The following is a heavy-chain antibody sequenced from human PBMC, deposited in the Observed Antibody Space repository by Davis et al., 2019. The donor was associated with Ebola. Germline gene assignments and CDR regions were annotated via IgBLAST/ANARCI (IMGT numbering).Heavy chain of an antibody. CDR1: GGSISRGGYY. Sequence: PSETLSLTCTVSGGSISRGGYYWSWVRQPPGKGVEWIGNIYYSGSTTYHPSLKSRVTISVDTSKNQFSLKLSSVTAADTAVYYCARRVGSYYGDFDYWGQGTLVTVSS. J-gene: IGHJ4*02. CDR3: ARRVGSYYGDFDY. D-gene: IGHD1-26*01. V-gene: IGHV4-61*08. CDR2: IYYSGST.